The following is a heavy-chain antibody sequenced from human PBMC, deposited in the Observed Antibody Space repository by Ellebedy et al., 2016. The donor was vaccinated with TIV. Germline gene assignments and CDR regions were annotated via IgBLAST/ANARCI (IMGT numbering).Heavy chain of an antibody. Sequence: GESLKISCAASGFTFSSYGMHSVRQAPGKGLEWVAFIRYDGSNKYYADSVKGRSTISRDNSKNTLYLQMNSLRAEDTAVYYCAGGYEYYFDYWGQGTLVTVSS. CDR2: IRYDGSNK. J-gene: IGHJ4*02. CDR1: GFTFSSYG. V-gene: IGHV3-30*02. D-gene: IGHD3-3*01. CDR3: AGGYEYYFDY.